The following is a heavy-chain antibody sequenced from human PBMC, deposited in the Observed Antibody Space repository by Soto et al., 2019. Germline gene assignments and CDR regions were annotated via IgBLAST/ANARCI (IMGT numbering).Heavy chain of an antibody. J-gene: IGHJ6*02. CDR1: GFTFENYA. Sequence: PVWSLRLSCVASGFTFENYAMSWVRQAPGKGLEWVSAISGSGGTTYYSDSVKGRFTISRDNSKNTVYLQMNDLRVEDAAEYFCAKDSWAIFGVPAGEYYAMDVWGQGTTVTVS. CDR3: AKDSWAIFGVPAGEYYAMDV. D-gene: IGHD3-3*01. CDR2: ISGSGGTT. V-gene: IGHV3-23*01.